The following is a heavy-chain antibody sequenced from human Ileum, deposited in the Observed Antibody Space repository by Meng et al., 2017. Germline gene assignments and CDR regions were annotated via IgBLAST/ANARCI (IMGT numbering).Heavy chain of an antibody. Sequence: SETLSLTCSISGASVNSFFWTWIRQPPGGGLEWIGYIAYNGATNYNPSLESRVTISVDRSKNQLSLKLTSVSDADTAVYYCARGPYYYDNDGYYYGLDHWGQGTLVTVSS. D-gene: IGHD3-22*01. CDR3: ARGPYYYDNDGYYYGLDH. V-gene: IGHV4-59*02. J-gene: IGHJ4*02. CDR2: IAYNGAT. CDR1: GASVNSFF.